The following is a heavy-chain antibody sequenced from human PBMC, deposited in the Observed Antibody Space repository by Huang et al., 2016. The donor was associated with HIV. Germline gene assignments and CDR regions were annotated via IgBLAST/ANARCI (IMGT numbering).Heavy chain of an antibody. CDR2: IIPICGTA. Sequence: QVQLVQSGAEVKKPGSSVKVSCKASGGTFSSYAISWVRQAPGQGLEWMGGIIPICGTANYAQKFQGRVTITADESTSTADMELSSLRSEDTAVYYCARARGYYDSSVSYYFDYWGQGTLVTVSS. CDR3: ARARGYYDSSVSYYFDY. D-gene: IGHD3-22*01. CDR1: GGTFSSYA. V-gene: IGHV1-69*13. J-gene: IGHJ4*02.